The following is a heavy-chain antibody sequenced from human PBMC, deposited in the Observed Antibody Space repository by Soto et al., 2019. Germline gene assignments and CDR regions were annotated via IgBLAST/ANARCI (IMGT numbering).Heavy chain of an antibody. CDR3: AREITDNYYYYGMDV. CDR2: TIPIFGTA. V-gene: IGHV1-69*13. D-gene: IGHD3-16*01. CDR1: GGTFSSYA. J-gene: IGHJ6*02. Sequence: AASVKVSCKASGGTFSSYAISWVRQAPGQGLEWMGGTIPIFGTANYAQKFQGRVTITADESTSTAYMELSSLRSEDTAVYYCAREITDNYYYYGMDVWGQGTTVTVYS.